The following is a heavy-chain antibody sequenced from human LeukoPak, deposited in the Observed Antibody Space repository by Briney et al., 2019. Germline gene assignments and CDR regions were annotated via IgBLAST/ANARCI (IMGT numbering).Heavy chain of an antibody. J-gene: IGHJ3*02. CDR3: ARPHSSGWYGVFDI. D-gene: IGHD6-19*01. Sequence: SETLSLTCTVSSASITSSYWSWIRQPPGKGLEWIGYIDYSGSTNYNPSLESRVTISVDTSKNQFSLKLSSVTAADTAVYYCARPHSSGWYGVFDIWGQGTMVTVSS. V-gene: IGHV4-59*08. CDR2: IDYSGST. CDR1: SASITSSY.